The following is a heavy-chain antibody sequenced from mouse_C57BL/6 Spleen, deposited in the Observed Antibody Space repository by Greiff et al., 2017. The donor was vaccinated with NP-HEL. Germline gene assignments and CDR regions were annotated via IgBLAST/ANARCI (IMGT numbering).Heavy chain of an antibody. CDR3: ASDGNSSYYYAMDY. D-gene: IGHD2-1*01. Sequence: VQLQQSGPELVKPGASVKISCKASGYSFTGYYMHWVKQSHGNILDWIGYIYPYNGVSSYNQKFKGKATLTVDESSSTAYMELRSLTSEDSAVYYCASDGNSSYYYAMDYWGQGTSVTVSS. CDR1: GYSFTGYY. J-gene: IGHJ4*01. CDR2: IYPYNGVS. V-gene: IGHV1-31*01.